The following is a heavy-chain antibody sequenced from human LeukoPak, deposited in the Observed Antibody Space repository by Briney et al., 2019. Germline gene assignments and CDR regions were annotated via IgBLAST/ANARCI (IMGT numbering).Heavy chain of an antibody. Sequence: ASVKVSCKVSGYTLTELSMHWVRQAPGKGLEWMGGFDPEDGETIYAQKFQGRVTMTEDTSTDTAYMELSSLRSEDTAVYYCATELLLGYCSGGSCSENNWFDPWGQGTLVTVSS. V-gene: IGHV1-24*01. J-gene: IGHJ5*02. CDR1: GYTLTELS. CDR2: FDPEDGET. CDR3: ATELLLGYCSGGSCSENNWFDP. D-gene: IGHD2-15*01.